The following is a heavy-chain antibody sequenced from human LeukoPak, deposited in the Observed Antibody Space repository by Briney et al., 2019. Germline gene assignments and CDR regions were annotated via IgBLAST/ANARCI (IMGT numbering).Heavy chain of an antibody. CDR1: GFSFSNYE. D-gene: IGHD3-9*01. Sequence: GDSLRLSCAASGFSFSNYEMNWVRQTPGKGLEWVSYINGSSSHTSYADSVKGRFTISRDNAQNSLYLQMNSLRAEDTAIYYCARRHYDILTGYRDFDYWGQGTLVTVSS. CDR2: INGSSSHT. V-gene: IGHV3-48*03. CDR3: ARRHYDILTGYRDFDY. J-gene: IGHJ4*02.